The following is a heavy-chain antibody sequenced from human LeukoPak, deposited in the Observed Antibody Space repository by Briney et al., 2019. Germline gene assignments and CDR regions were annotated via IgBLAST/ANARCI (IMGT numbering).Heavy chain of an antibody. CDR3: ARGGSYYYDSSGYTAFDI. Sequence: PSETLSPTCTVSGGSISSSYWGWIRQPPGKGLEWIGLIYYSRSTNYNPYLKSRVTISVDTSKNQFSLKLSCVSAADTAVYYCARGGSYYYDSSGYTAFDIWGQGTMVTVSS. CDR2: IYYSRST. D-gene: IGHD3-22*01. CDR1: GGSISSSY. J-gene: IGHJ3*02. V-gene: IGHV4-59*01.